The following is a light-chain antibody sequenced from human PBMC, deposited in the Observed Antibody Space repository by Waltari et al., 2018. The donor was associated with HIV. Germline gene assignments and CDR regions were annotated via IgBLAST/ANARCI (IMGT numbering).Light chain of an antibody. CDR2: KAS. CDR1: QSISNW. Sequence: DIQMTQSPSTLSASVGDRVTITCRASQSISNWLAWYQQKPGKAPKLLISKASNLESGVSSRFSGSGSGTEFTLSISSLQPDDLGTYYCQQYNSYFRTFGQGTKVEIK. CDR3: QQYNSYFRT. J-gene: IGKJ1*01. V-gene: IGKV1-5*03.